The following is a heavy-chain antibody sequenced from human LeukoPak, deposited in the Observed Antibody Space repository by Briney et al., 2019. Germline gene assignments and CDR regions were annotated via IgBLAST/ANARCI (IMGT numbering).Heavy chain of an antibody. CDR3: ARDWPQDILTGEAGFAP. V-gene: IGHV3-21*01. J-gene: IGHJ5*02. D-gene: IGHD3-9*01. CDR1: GFTFSSYS. Sequence: GRSLRLSCAASGFTFSSYSMNWVRQAPGKGLEWVSSICHNRSYIYYADSVKGRFTISRDNAKNSLYLQMNSLRAEDTAVYYCARDWPQDILTGEAGFAPWGQGALVTVSS. CDR2: ICHNRSYI.